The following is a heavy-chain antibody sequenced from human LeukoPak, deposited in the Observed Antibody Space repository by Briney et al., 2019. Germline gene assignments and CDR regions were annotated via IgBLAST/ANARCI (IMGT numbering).Heavy chain of an antibody. V-gene: IGHV4-30-2*03. J-gene: IGHJ4*02. D-gene: IGHD4-11*01. Sequence: PSETLSLTCAVSGGSISSGGYSWSWIRQPPGKGLEWIGYIYHSGGTHYSPSLKSRVTMSVDTSKNQFSLKLSSVTAADTAVYYCARHGGTRVTLVEVYYFDYWGQGTLVTVSS. CDR3: ARHGGTRVTLVEVYYFDY. CDR2: IYHSGGT. CDR1: GGSISSGGYS.